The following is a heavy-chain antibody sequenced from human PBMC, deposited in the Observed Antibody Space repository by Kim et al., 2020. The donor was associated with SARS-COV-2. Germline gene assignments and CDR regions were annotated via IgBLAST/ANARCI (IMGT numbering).Heavy chain of an antibody. Sequence: GGSLRLSCAASGFTFSSYALSWVRQAPGKGLEWVSAISGSGGSTYYADSVKGRVTISRDNSQNTLYLQMNSLRVEDTAIYYCAKAAAIYNWFDPWGQGTLVTVSS. CDR2: ISGSGGST. J-gene: IGHJ5*02. V-gene: IGHV3-23*01. CDR3: AKAAAIYNWFDP. D-gene: IGHD6-13*01. CDR1: GFTFSSYA.